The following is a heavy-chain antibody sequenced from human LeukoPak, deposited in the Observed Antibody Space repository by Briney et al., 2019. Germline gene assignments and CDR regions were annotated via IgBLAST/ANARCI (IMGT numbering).Heavy chain of an antibody. Sequence: GGSLRLSCAASGFTFSNRSMSWVRQAPGKGLEWVSTIGASDGTTYYADSVRGRFTISRDNSKNTLYLQMNSLRAEDTAVYYCAKLLPNWGQGTLVTVSS. V-gene: IGHV3-23*01. CDR2: IGASDGTT. J-gene: IGHJ4*02. CDR1: GFTFSNRS. CDR3: AKLLPN.